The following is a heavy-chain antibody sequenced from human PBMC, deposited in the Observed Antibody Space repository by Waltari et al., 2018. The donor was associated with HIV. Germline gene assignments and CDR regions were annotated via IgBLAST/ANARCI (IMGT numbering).Heavy chain of an antibody. CDR2: ISGYNGNT. D-gene: IGHD3-10*01. CDR3: ARGVSIVRGVMIRGHMDV. J-gene: IGHJ6*02. CDR1: GYTFSAYT. Sequence: VQLVQSGAEMRKPGASVKVSCRASGYTFSAYTISWVRQAPGQGLEWMGWISGYNGNTNYEQKFQGRVNMTTDTSTSTAHMELRSLRSDDTAVYYCARGVSIVRGVMIRGHMDVWGQGTMVTVSS. V-gene: IGHV1-18*01.